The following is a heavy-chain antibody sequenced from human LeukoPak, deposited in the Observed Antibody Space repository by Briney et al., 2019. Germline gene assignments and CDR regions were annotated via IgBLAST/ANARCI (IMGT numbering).Heavy chain of an antibody. Sequence: GESLKISCKGSGYSFTSYWIGWVRQMPGKSLEWMGIIYPGDSDTRYSPSFQGQVTISADKSISTAYLQLSSVKASGTAMYYCASHTHKVGATWAFDYWEQGTLVTVSS. V-gene: IGHV5-51*01. CDR3: ASHTHKVGATWAFDY. J-gene: IGHJ4*02. CDR2: IYPGDSDT. D-gene: IGHD1-26*01. CDR1: GYSFTSYW.